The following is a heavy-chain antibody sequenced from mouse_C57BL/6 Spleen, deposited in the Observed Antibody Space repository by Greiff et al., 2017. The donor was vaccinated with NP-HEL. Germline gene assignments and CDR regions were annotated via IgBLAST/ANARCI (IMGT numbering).Heavy chain of an antibody. V-gene: IGHV10-3*01. J-gene: IGHJ2*01. Sequence: EVQLVESGGGLVQPKGSLKLSCAASGFPFPTSALHCVRQAPCTVFEWVARIRSKSSNYATYYADSVKDRFTISRDDSQSMLYLQMNNLKTEDTAMYYCVRENYDYRYYFDYWGQGTTLTVSS. CDR2: IRSKSSNYAT. CDR3: VRENYDYRYYFDY. CDR1: GFPFPTSA. D-gene: IGHD2-4*01.